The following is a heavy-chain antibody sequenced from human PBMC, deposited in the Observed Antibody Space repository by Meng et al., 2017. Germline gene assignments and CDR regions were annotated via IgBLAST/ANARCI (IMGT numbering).Heavy chain of an antibody. Sequence: SVKVSCKASGGTFSSYAISWVRQAPGQGLEWMGGIIPIFGTANYAQKFQGRATITADESTSTAYMELSSLRSEDTAVYYCARGYKTSSSSGFYFDYWGQGTLVTVSS. CDR1: GGTFSSYA. J-gene: IGHJ4*02. D-gene: IGHD6-6*01. V-gene: IGHV1-69*13. CDR3: ARGYKTSSSSGFYFDY. CDR2: IIPIFGTA.